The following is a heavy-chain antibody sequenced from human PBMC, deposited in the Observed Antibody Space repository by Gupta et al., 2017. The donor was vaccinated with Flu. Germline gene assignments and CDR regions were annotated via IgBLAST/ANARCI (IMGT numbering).Heavy chain of an antibody. Sequence: EVHLLESGGGLAQPGGSLRLSCEASGFTFDSYAMTWVRQAPGKGLEWVSTISGGGGTTSYADSVKGRFTLSRDNSKNTLYLQMNSLRVEDTAVYHCAKGSIVATIRCAYDFWGQGSLVTVSS. D-gene: IGHD5-12*01. CDR2: ISGGGGTT. V-gene: IGHV3-23*01. J-gene: IGHJ4*02. CDR3: AKGSIVATIRCAYDF. CDR1: GFTFDSYA.